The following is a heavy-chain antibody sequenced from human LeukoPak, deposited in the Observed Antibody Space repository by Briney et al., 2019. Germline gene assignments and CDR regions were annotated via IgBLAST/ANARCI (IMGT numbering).Heavy chain of an antibody. Sequence: PGGSLRLSCAASGFTFSSYAMSWVRQAPGKGLEWVSSISGSGGSTFYADSVKGRFTISRDNSKNTLFLQMNSLRADDTAVYYCAKASGYSENWGQGTLVTVSS. CDR3: AKASGYSEN. CDR2: ISGSGGST. J-gene: IGHJ4*02. CDR1: GFTFSSYA. D-gene: IGHD5-12*01. V-gene: IGHV3-23*01.